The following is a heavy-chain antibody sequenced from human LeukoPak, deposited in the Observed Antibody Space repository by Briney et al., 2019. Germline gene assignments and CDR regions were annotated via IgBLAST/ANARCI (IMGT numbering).Heavy chain of an antibody. Sequence: GGSLRLSCAASGNYWMHWVRQAPGKGLVWVSHIDSGGSWTSYADSVKGRFTISKDNAKNTVYLQMNNLRAEDTAVYYCVSFYGTYWGRGTLVTVSS. J-gene: IGHJ4*02. V-gene: IGHV3-74*01. D-gene: IGHD2/OR15-2a*01. CDR1: GNYW. CDR3: VSFYGTY. CDR2: IDSGGSWT.